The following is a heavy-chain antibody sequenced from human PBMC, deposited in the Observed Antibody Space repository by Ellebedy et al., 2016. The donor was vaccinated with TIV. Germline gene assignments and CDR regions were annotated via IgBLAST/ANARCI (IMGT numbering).Heavy chain of an antibody. J-gene: IGHJ4*02. D-gene: IGHD3-10*01. V-gene: IGHV3-7*03. CDR2: IQQDGSEK. CDR1: GFTFSSHW. CDR3: ARGRSFN. Sequence: GESLKISCAASGFTFSSHWMSWVRQTPGKGLEWVAYIQQDGSEKYYVDSVKGRFTISRDNAKNSLYLQMNSLRAEDTAVYYCARGRSFNWGQGTLVTVSS.